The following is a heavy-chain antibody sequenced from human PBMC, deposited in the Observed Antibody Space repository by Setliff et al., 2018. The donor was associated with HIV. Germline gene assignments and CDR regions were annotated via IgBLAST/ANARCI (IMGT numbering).Heavy chain of an antibody. V-gene: IGHV4-39*01. Sequence: SETLSLTCTVSGGSISSSGYYWGWIRQPPGKGLEWIGSIYYSGSTYYNPSLKSRVTISVDTSKNQFSLKLSSVTAADTAVYYCARQESYGNGGLYYFDYWGQGTLVTVSS. CDR1: GGSISSSGYY. CDR2: IYYSGST. D-gene: IGHD2-8*02. CDR3: ARQESYGNGGLYYFDY. J-gene: IGHJ4*02.